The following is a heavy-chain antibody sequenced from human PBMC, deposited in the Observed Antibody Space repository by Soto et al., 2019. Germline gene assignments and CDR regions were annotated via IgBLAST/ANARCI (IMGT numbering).Heavy chain of an antibody. CDR3: ARGRGLRFLEWLSEKYNWFDP. CDR1: GGSISSGGYY. CDR2: IYYSGST. J-gene: IGHJ5*02. V-gene: IGHV4-31*03. Sequence: SETLSLTCTVSGGSISSGGYYWSWIRQHPGKGLEWIGYIYYSGSTYYNPSLKSRVTISVDTSKNQFSLKLSSVTAADTAVYYCARGRGLRFLEWLSEKYNWFDPWGQGTLVTVSS. D-gene: IGHD3-3*01.